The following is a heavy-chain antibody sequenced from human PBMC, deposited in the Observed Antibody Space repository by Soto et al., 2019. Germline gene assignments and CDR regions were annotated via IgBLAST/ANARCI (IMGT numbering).Heavy chain of an antibody. CDR1: GGSVSDKTYY. CDR2: VYYSGTT. CDR3: ARTTAVPNTLRSGYFFDY. D-gene: IGHD1-1*01. J-gene: IGHJ4*02. V-gene: IGHV4-61*01. Sequence: SETLSLTCSVSGGSVSDKTYYWSWLRQPPGKRLEWIGYVYYSGTTNYNPALKSRVTISVDLSKNRFSLRLSSVTTADTALYYCARTTAVPNTLRSGYFFDYWGQGTRVTVSS.